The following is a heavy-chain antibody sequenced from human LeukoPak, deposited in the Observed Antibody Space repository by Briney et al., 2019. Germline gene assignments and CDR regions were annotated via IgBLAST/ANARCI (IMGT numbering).Heavy chain of an antibody. D-gene: IGHD5-12*01. V-gene: IGHV4-39*01. CDR2: VYYSGST. CDR3: ARYMRGYSGYQFDY. CDR1: GGSISSSSYY. Sequence: SETLSLTCTVSGGSISSSSYYWGWIRQPPGKGLEWIGSVYYSGSTYYNPSLKSRVTISVDTSKNQFSLKLSSVTAADTAVYYCARYMRGYSGYQFDYWGQGTLVTVSS. J-gene: IGHJ4*02.